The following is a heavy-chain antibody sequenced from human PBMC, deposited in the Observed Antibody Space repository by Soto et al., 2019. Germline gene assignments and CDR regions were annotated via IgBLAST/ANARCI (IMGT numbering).Heavy chain of an antibody. D-gene: IGHD3-22*01. CDR3: ARAAAMDSSGYWIPDAFDI. Sequence: SETLSLTCTLSGGSISSYYCSWIPQPPGKGLEWIGYIYYSGSTNYNPSLKSRVTISVDTSKNQFSLKLSSVTAADTAVYYCARAAAMDSSGYWIPDAFDIWGQGTMVT. V-gene: IGHV4-59*01. CDR2: IYYSGST. CDR1: GGSISSYY. J-gene: IGHJ3*02.